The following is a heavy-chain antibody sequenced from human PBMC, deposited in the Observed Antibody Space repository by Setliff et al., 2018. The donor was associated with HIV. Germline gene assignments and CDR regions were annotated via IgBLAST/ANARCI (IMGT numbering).Heavy chain of an antibody. D-gene: IGHD3-16*01. CDR2: ISNDGGRE. J-gene: IGHJ6*02. Sequence: QPGGSLRLSCAASGFTFTNYWMAWIRQAPGRGLEWAAIISNDGGREYYVDSVKGRFTISRDNAKNSLYLQMNSLGVEDTAIYFCVRGKRYAYTSGGLDVWGQGTTVTVSS. CDR3: VRGKRYAYTSGGLDV. V-gene: IGHV3-7*01. CDR1: GFTFTNYW.